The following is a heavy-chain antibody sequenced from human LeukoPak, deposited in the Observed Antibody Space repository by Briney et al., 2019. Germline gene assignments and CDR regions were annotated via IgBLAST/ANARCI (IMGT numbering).Heavy chain of an antibody. J-gene: IGHJ6*03. D-gene: IGHD5-12*01. CDR3: AKDYSGYLYYYYYMDV. Sequence: PGGSLRLSCAVSGFTFRSYAMSWVRQAPGKGLEWVSVISDSGVTTYYAESVRGRFTISRDNSKNTLYLQMNSLRAEDTAVYYCAKDYSGYLYYYYYMDVWGKGTTVTISS. V-gene: IGHV3-23*01. CDR2: ISDSGVTT. CDR1: GFTFRSYA.